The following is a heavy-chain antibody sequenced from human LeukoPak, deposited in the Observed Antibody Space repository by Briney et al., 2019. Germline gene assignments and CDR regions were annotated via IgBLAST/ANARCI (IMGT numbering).Heavy chain of an antibody. CDR3: ARDHPQYCVVVAATRKTYYYYGMDV. D-gene: IGHD2-15*01. V-gene: IGHV4-4*07. Sequence: SETLSLTCTVSGGSISSYYGSWIRQPAGKGLEWIGRIYTSGSTNYNPSLKSRVTMSVDTSKNQSSLKLSSVTAADTAVYYCARDHPQYCVVVAATRKTYYYYGMDVWGQGTTVTVSS. J-gene: IGHJ6*02. CDR1: GGSISSYY. CDR2: IYTSGST.